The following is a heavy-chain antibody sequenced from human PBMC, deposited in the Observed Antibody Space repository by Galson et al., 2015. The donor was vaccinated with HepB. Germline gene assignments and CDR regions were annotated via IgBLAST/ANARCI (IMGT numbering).Heavy chain of an antibody. V-gene: IGHV1-3*01. CDR1: GYTFTSYA. J-gene: IGHJ6*02. CDR2: INAGNGNT. D-gene: IGHD3-22*01. CDR3: ARDSYYYDSSGYYFEGFGMDV. Sequence: SVKVSCKASGYTFTSYAMHWVRQAPGQRLEWMGWINAGNGNTKYSQKFQGRVTITRDTSASTAYMELSSLRSEDTAVYYCARDSYYYDSSGYYFEGFGMDVWGQGTTVTVSS.